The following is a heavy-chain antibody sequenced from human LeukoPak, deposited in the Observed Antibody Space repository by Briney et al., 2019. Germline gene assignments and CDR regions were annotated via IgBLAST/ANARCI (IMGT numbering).Heavy chain of an antibody. D-gene: IGHD2-2*01. Sequence: GASVKVPCKASGYTFTSYGISWVRQAPGQGLEWMGWISAYNGNTKYPQKLQGRVTMTTDTSTSTAYMELRSLRSDDTAVYYCARGPIIDIVIVPAADDYYYMDVWGKGTTVTVSS. J-gene: IGHJ6*03. CDR1: GYTFTSYG. CDR3: ARGPIIDIVIVPAADDYYYMDV. CDR2: ISAYNGNT. V-gene: IGHV1-18*01.